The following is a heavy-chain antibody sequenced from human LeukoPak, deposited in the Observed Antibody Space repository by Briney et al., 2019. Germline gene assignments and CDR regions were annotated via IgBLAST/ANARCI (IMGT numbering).Heavy chain of an antibody. J-gene: IGHJ4*02. V-gene: IGHV4-34*01. CDR3: ARLWGSSGDYFDY. CDR1: GGSFSGYY. D-gene: IGHD7-27*01. Sequence: PSETLSLTCAVYGGSFSGYYWSWIRQPPGKGLEWIGEINHSGSTNYNPSLKSRVTISVDMSKNQFSLKLSSVTAADTAVYYCARLWGSSGDYFDYWGQGTLVTVSS. CDR2: INHSGST.